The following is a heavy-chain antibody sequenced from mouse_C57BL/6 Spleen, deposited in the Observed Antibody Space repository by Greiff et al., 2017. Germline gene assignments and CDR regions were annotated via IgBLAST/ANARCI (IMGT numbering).Heavy chain of an antibody. V-gene: IGHV1-80*01. J-gene: IGHJ2*01. CDR2: IYPGDGDT. CDR1: GYAFSSYW. Sequence: QVQLQQSGAELVKPGASVKISCKASGYAFSSYWMNWVKQRPGKGLEWIGQIYPGDGDTNYNGKFKGKATLTADKSSSTAYMQRSSLTSEDSAVYFGAREGNNGYDDYWGQGTTLTVSS. D-gene: IGHD2-2*01. CDR3: AREGNNGYDDY.